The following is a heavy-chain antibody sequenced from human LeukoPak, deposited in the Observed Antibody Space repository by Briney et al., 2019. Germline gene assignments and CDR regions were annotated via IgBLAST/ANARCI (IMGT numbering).Heavy chain of an antibody. CDR3: ARVEEYSSHPDYYYYYMDV. Sequence: KPGGSLRLSCAASGFTFSSYSMNWVRQAPGKGLEWVSSISSSSSYIYYADSVKGRFTISRDNAKNSLYLQMNSLRAEDTAVYYCARVEEYSSHPDYYYYYMDVWGRGTTVTVSS. V-gene: IGHV3-21*01. CDR1: GFTFSSYS. CDR2: ISSSSSYI. J-gene: IGHJ6*03. D-gene: IGHD6-6*01.